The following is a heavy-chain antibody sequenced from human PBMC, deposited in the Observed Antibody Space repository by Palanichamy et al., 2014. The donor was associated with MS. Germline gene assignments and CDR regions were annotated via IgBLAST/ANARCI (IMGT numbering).Heavy chain of an antibody. D-gene: IGHD5-18*01. CDR1: GFTFGLYS. Sequence: QVHLVESGGGVVQPGRSLRLSCAASGFTFGLYSMNWVRQAPGKGLEWVAVIRHDGSDKYYADSVKGRFTISRDNSDNTLYLQMNSLRTEDTALYYCVKIAHGFSYGGGTTPWGQGTLVIVSS. V-gene: IGHV3-30-3*02. J-gene: IGHJ5*02. CDR2: IRHDGSDK. CDR3: VKIAHGFSYGGGTTP.